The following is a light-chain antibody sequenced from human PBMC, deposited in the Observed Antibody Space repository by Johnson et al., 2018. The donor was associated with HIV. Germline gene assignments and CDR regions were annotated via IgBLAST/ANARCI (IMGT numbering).Light chain of an antibody. J-gene: IGLJ1*01. Sequence: QSVLTQPPSVSAAPGQKVTISCSGSSSNIGNNYVSWYQQLPGTAPKLLIYENNKRPSGIPERFSGSKSGPSATLGITGLQTGDEADYFCGTWDSSLSTGVFGTGTEVTVL. CDR2: ENN. V-gene: IGLV1-51*02. CDR3: GTWDSSLSTGV. CDR1: SSNIGNNY.